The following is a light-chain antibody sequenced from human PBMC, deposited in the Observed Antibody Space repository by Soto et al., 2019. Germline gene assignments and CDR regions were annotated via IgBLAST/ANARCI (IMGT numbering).Light chain of an antibody. Sequence: DIQLTQSPSLLSASIGDRVTITCRASHDISTFLAWYQQKPGKAPKLLIYEASTLQSGVPSRFSGSGSGTECTLTISGLLPEDFAAYHCQQLYTLPFTFGQGTRL. CDR3: QQLYTLPFT. J-gene: IGKJ5*01. CDR2: EAS. CDR1: HDISTF. V-gene: IGKV1-9*01.